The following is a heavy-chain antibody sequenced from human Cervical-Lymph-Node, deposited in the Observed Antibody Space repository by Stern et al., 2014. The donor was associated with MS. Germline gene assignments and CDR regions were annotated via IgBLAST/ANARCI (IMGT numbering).Heavy chain of an antibody. V-gene: IGHV3-15*01. Sequence: EVQLVESGGGLVKPGGSLTLSCEASGFVFNKAWLSWVRQVPGKGLEWVGRIKSEDAGGATESISSVKDRFIISRDDSKATMYLHMASLKVEDTAIYYCTTGLFGRSHQWGQGTLVIVSS. D-gene: IGHD1-26*01. CDR3: TTGLFGRSHQ. CDR1: GFVFNKAW. J-gene: IGHJ4*02. CDR2: IKSEDAGGAT.